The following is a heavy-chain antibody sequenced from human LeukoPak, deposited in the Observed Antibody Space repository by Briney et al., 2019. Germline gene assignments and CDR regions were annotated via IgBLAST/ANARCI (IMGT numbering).Heavy chain of an antibody. CDR1: GGSFSGYY. D-gene: IGHD3-22*01. J-gene: IGHJ4*02. CDR2: INHSGST. CDR3: ARGLTYYYDSSGYYFDY. Sequence: SETLSLTCAVYGGSFSGYYWSWIRQPPGKGLEWIGEINHSGSTNYNPSLKSRVTISVDTSKNQFSLKLSSVTAADTAVYYCARGLTYYYDSSGYYFDYWGQGTLVTVSS. V-gene: IGHV4-34*01.